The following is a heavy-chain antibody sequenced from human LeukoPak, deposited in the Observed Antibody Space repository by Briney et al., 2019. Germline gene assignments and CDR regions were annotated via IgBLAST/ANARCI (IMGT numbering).Heavy chain of an antibody. J-gene: IGHJ5*02. V-gene: IGHV1-8*01. D-gene: IGHD3-22*01. CDR2: MNPNSGNT. CDR1: GYTLTSYD. CDR3: ARGPYYYDSSGFPPGWFDP. Sequence: GASVKVSCKASGYTLTSYDINWVRQATGQGLEWMGWMNPNSGNTGYAQKFQGRVTMTRNTSISTAYMELSSLRSEDTAVYYCARGPYYYDSSGFPPGWFDPWGQGTLVTVSS.